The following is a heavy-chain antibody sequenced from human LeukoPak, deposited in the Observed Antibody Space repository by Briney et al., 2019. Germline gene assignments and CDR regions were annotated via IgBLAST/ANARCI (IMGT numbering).Heavy chain of an antibody. CDR1: GYSFTSYW. V-gene: IGHV5-51*01. Sequence: GESLNISCKGSGYSFTSYWIGWVRQMPGKGLDWMGNIYPGDSDTRYSPSFKGQVTISADKTISTAYLQWSSLKASDTAMYYCARQSYGDYARNFDYWGQGTLVTVSS. CDR2: IYPGDSDT. J-gene: IGHJ4*02. D-gene: IGHD4-17*01. CDR3: ARQSYGDYARNFDY.